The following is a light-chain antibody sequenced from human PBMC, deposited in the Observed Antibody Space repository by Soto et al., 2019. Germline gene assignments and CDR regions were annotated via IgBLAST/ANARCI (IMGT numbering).Light chain of an antibody. Sequence: QSVLTQPPSASGTPDQSVIISCSGSSSNIGNNLVYWYQQVPGMAPKLLIYANSQRPSGVPGRFSGSKSGTSASLAISGLRSEDEADYYCVAWDDSLRCAIFGGGTQLTVL. V-gene: IGLV1-47*01. CDR2: ANS. J-gene: IGLJ7*01. CDR3: VAWDDSLRCAI. CDR1: SSNIGNNL.